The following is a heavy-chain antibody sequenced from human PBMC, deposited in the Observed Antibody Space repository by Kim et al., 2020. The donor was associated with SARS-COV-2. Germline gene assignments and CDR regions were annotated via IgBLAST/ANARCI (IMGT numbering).Heavy chain of an antibody. CDR3: ARQESNYYDSSGYIDY. D-gene: IGHD3-22*01. Sequence: SETLSLNCTVSGGSISSSSYYWGWIRQPPGKGLEWIGSIYYSGSTYYNPSLKSRVTISVDTSKNQFSLKLSYVTAADTAVYYCARQESNYYDSSGYIDY. J-gene: IGHJ4*01. V-gene: IGHV4-39*01. CDR1: GGSISSSSYY. CDR2: IYYSGST.